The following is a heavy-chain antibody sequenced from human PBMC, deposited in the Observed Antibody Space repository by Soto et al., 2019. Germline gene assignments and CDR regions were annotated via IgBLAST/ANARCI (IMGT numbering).Heavy chain of an antibody. Sequence: ASVKVSCKASGYTFTSYGISWVRQAPGQGLEWMGWISAYNGNTKYVQKFQGRVTMTTDTSTSTAYMELRSLRSDDTAVYHCARDAAAGLNDYWGQGTLVSVSS. CDR2: ISAYNGNT. V-gene: IGHV1-18*01. CDR1: GYTFTSYG. J-gene: IGHJ4*02. CDR3: ARDAAAGLNDY. D-gene: IGHD6-13*01.